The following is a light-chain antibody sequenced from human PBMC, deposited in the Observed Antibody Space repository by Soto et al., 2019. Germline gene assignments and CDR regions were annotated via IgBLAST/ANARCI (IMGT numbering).Light chain of an antibody. V-gene: IGLV1-47*01. CDR3: AAWDDSLSGPV. J-gene: IGLJ2*01. CDR1: SSNIGKNY. Sequence: QSVLTQPPSASGTPGQRVTISCSGSSSNIGKNYVYWYQQLPGTAPKLLTYRNNQRPSGVPDRFSGSKSDTSASLAISGLRSEDEADYYCAAWDDSLSGPVFGGGTKVTVL. CDR2: RNN.